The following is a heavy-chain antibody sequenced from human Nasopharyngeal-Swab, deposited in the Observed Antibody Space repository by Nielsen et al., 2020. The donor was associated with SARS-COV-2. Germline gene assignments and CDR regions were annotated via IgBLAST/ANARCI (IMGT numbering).Heavy chain of an antibody. D-gene: IGHD6-13*01. Sequence: GESLKISCAASGFTFSSYGMHWVRQAPGKGLEWVAVIWYDESNKYYADSVKGRFTISRDNSKNTLYLQMNSLRAEDTAVYYCARDLSIAAAGTEYFQHWGQGTLVTVSS. CDR3: ARDLSIAAAGTEYFQH. V-gene: IGHV3-33*01. CDR1: GFTFSSYG. J-gene: IGHJ1*01. CDR2: IWYDESNK.